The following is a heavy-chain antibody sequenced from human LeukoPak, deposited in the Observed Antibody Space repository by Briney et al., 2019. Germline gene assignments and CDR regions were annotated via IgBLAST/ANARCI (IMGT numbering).Heavy chain of an antibody. J-gene: IGHJ4*02. CDR1: GFTFSIYW. D-gene: IGHD3-22*01. V-gene: IGHV3-7*01. CDR3: ARQRGGVYYDSSGYSVDY. CDR2: IKQDGSEK. Sequence: GGSLRLSCAASGFTFSIYWMSWVRQAPGKGLEWVANIKQDGSEKYYVDSVKGRFTISRDNAKNSLYLQMNSLRAEDTAVYYCARQRGGVYYDSSGYSVDYWGQGTLVTVSS.